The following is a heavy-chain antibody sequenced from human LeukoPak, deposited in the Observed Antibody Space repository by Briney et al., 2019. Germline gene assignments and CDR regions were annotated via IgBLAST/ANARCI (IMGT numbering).Heavy chain of an antibody. D-gene: IGHD3-22*01. CDR2: ISNNGANT. CDR3: ARNFGGGDSSGPYY. V-gene: IGHV3-21*04. Sequence: GGSLRLSCAASGFTFTNYAMTWVRQAPGKGLEWVSTISNNGANTFYADSVKGRFIISRDNAKNSLYLQVNSLRAEDTALYYCARNFGGGDSSGPYYWGQGTLVTVSS. CDR1: GFTFTNYA. J-gene: IGHJ4*02.